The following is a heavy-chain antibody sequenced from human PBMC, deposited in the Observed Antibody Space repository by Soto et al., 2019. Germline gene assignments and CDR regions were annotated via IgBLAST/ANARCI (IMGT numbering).Heavy chain of an antibody. Sequence: PGGSLRLSCAGSGFTFSSYSMNWVRQAPGKGLEWVSSTSSSSSYIYYADSVKGRFTISRDNAKNSLYLQMNSLRAEDTAVYYCARGLYYYDSSGYYHYWGQGTLVTVSS. D-gene: IGHD3-22*01. CDR3: ARGLYYYDSSGYYHY. CDR1: GFTFSSYS. V-gene: IGHV3-21*01. J-gene: IGHJ4*02. CDR2: TSSSSSYI.